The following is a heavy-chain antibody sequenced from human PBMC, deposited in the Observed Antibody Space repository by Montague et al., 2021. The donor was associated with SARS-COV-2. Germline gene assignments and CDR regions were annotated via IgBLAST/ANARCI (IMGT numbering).Heavy chain of an antibody. D-gene: IGHD1-26*01. CDR3: ARPYSGSYLGWFDP. CDR2: ISYDGSNK. Sequence: SLRLSCAASGFTFSSYVMHWVRQAPGKGLEWVAVISYDGSNKYYADFVKGRFTISRDNSKNTLYLQMNGLRAEDTAVYYCARPYSGSYLGWFDPWGQGTLVTVSS. J-gene: IGHJ5*02. V-gene: IGHV3-30*04. CDR1: GFTFSSYV.